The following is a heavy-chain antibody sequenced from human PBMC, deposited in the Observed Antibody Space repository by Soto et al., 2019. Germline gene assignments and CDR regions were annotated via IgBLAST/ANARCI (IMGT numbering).Heavy chain of an antibody. CDR3: ARADDYGDHGFDY. CDR2: ILDDGSDQ. D-gene: IGHD4-17*01. CDR1: GFTFSRYG. V-gene: IGHV3-33*01. Sequence: QVQLVESGGGVVQPGRSLRLSCAASGFTFSRYGMHWVRQAPGKGLEWVAVILDDGSDQNYAHSVTGRFTISRDNSKTSLYLQMNSLRAEDTAVYYCARADDYGDHGFDYWGQGTLVTVSS. J-gene: IGHJ4*02.